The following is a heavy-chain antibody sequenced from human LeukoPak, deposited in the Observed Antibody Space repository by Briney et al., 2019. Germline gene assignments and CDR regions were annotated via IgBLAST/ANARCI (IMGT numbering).Heavy chain of an antibody. V-gene: IGHV3-30*04. CDR2: ISYDGSNK. D-gene: IGHD5-18*01. CDR1: GFTFSSYA. J-gene: IGHJ4*02. CDR3: ARDSGWIQLWLGYFDY. Sequence: GGSLRLSCVASGFTFSSYAMHWVRQAPGKGLEWVAVISYDGSNKYYADSVKGRFTISRDNSKNTLYLQMNSLRAEDTAVYYCARDSGWIQLWLGYFDYWGQGTLVTVSS.